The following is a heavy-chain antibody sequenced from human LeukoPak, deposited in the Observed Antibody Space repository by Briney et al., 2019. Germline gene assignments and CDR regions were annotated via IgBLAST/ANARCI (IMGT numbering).Heavy chain of an antibody. J-gene: IGHJ2*01. CDR1: GGSISSSSYY. D-gene: IGHD6-19*01. Sequence: SETLSLTCTVSGGSISSSSYYWGWIRQPPGKGLEWIGYIYYSGSTNYNPSLKSRVTISVDTSKNQFSLKLSSVTAADTAVYYCARDQLSGYSSGWYPNWYFDLWGRGTLVTVSS. CDR2: IYYSGST. CDR3: ARDQLSGYSSGWYPNWYFDL. V-gene: IGHV4-61*01.